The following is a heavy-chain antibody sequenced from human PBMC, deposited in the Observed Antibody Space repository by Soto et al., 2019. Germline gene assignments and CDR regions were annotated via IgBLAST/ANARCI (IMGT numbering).Heavy chain of an antibody. J-gene: IGHJ4*02. CDR1: GFAFSNYA. CDR2: ISYDGSNK. Sequence: GGSLRLSCAASGFAFSNYAMHWVRQAPGKGLEWVAVISYDGSNKYYADSVKGRFTISRDNSKNTLYLQMNSLRAEDTAVYYCARGSVPAANYYFDYWGQGTLVTVSS. CDR3: ARGSVPAANYYFDY. D-gene: IGHD2-2*01. V-gene: IGHV3-30*03.